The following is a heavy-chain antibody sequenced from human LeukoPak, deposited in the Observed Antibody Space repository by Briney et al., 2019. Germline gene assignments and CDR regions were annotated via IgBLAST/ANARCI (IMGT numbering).Heavy chain of an antibody. J-gene: IGHJ6*02. CDR1: GFTFSSYW. D-gene: IGHD6-13*01. CDR2: IKQDGSEK. V-gene: IGHV3-7*01. Sequence: GGSLRLSCAASGFTFSSYWMSWVRQAPGKGMEWVANIKQDGSEKYYVDSVKGRFTISRDNAKNSLYLQMNSLRAEDTAVYYCARDRWEGSSWFPASYYYYGMDVWGQGTTVTVSS. CDR3: ARDRWEGSSWFPASYYYYGMDV.